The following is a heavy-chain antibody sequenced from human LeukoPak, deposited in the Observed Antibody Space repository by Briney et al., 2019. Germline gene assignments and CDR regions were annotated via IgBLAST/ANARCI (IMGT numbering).Heavy chain of an antibody. CDR2: INPSGGGT. D-gene: IGHD4-23*01. CDR1: GYTFTSYQ. J-gene: IGHJ4*02. CDR3: ARDRWSGGIFHPHFDY. V-gene: IGHV1-46*01. Sequence: ASVKVSCKASGYTFTSYQIHWVRQAHGQGLEWMGVINPSGGGTSYAQKFQGRVTMTRDMSTSTVNMELSSLRSEDTALYYCARDRWSGGIFHPHFDYWGQGTLVNVSS.